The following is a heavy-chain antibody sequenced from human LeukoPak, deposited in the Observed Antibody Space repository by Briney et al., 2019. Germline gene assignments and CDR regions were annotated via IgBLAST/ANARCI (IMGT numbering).Heavy chain of an antibody. CDR2: INHSGST. J-gene: IGHJ4*02. Sequence: SETLSLTCAVYGGSFSGYYWSWIRQPPGKGLEWIGEINHSGSTNYNPSLKSRVTISVDTSKNQFSLKLSSVTAADTAVYHCARLRAVTRSSSWLQVRRRFDYWGQGTLVTVSS. D-gene: IGHD6-13*01. V-gene: IGHV4-34*01. CDR1: GGSFSGYY. CDR3: ARLRAVTRSSSWLQVRRRFDY.